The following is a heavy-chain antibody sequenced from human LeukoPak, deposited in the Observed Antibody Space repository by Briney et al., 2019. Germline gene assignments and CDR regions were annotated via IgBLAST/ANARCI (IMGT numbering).Heavy chain of an antibody. CDR2: IYHSGTT. CDR3: ARVSSYYYDSSGKFDY. V-gene: IGHV4-38-2*02. J-gene: IGHJ4*02. Sequence: SETLSLTCTVSGYSISSGYYWGWIRQPPGKGLEWIGSIYHSGTTYYNPSLKSRVTISVDTSKNQFSLKLSSVTAADTAVYYCARVSSYYYDSSGKFDYWGQGTLVTVSS. D-gene: IGHD3-22*01. CDR1: GYSISSGYY.